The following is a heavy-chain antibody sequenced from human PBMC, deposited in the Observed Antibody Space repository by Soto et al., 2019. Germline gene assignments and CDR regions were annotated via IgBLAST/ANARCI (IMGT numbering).Heavy chain of an antibody. CDR1: GYTFTSYA. Sequence: QVQLVQSGAEVKKPGASVKVSCKASGYTFTSYAMHWVRQAPGQRLEWMGWINAGNGNTKYSQKFQGRVTITRDTSASTAYLALSSLRSDATAVYSCARDVGATGDWGQGTLVTVSS. CDR3: ARDVGATGD. CDR2: INAGNGNT. V-gene: IGHV1-3*01. D-gene: IGHD1-26*01. J-gene: IGHJ4*02.